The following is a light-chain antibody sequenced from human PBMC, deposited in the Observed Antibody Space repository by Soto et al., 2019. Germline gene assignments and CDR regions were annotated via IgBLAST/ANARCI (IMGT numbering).Light chain of an antibody. Sequence: EIVLTQSPATLSLSPGERATLSCRASQSVSSYLAWYQQKPGQAPRLLIYDASNRATGIPARFSGSGPGTDFTLTISSLEPEDFAVYYCQQRSNWPYPFGQGTRLEIK. CDR2: DAS. CDR1: QSVSSY. J-gene: IGKJ5*01. CDR3: QQRSNWPYP. V-gene: IGKV3D-11*02.